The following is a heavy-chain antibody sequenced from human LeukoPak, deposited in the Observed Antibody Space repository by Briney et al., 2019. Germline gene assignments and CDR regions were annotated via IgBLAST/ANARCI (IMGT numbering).Heavy chain of an antibody. CDR3: ARYHVNIAVAGIFDY. Sequence: SETLSLTCTVSGGSISTYYWSWIRQPPGEGLEWIGYIYYSGSTIYNPSLKSRATISADTSKNQVSLKLSSVTAADMAVYYCARYHVNIAVAGIFDYWGQGTLVTVSS. CDR2: IYYSGST. D-gene: IGHD6-19*01. J-gene: IGHJ4*02. CDR1: GGSISTYY. V-gene: IGHV4-59*08.